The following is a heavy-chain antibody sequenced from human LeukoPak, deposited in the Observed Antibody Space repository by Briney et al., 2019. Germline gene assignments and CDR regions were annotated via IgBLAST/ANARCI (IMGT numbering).Heavy chain of an antibody. Sequence: AGGSLRLSCSASGFTFSSYAMHWVRQAPGKGLEYLSAISSSGGSTYYADSVKGRFTISRDNSKNTLYLQMSSLRAEDTAVYYCVKDVTDYALPGTDFDYWGQGTLVTVSS. CDR3: VKDVTDYALPGTDFDY. CDR1: GFTFSSYA. D-gene: IGHD4-17*01. CDR2: ISSSGGST. J-gene: IGHJ4*02. V-gene: IGHV3-64D*06.